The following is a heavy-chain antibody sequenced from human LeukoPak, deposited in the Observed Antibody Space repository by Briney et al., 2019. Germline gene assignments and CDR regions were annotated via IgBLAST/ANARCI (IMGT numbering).Heavy chain of an antibody. CDR3: ARTAWGVGATWLKDYYYYMDV. CDR1: GGSISSYY. Sequence: SETLSLTCTVSGGSISSYYWSWIRQPPGKGLEWVGYIYYSGSTNYNPSLKSRVTISVDTSKNQFSLKLSSVTAADTAVYYCARTAWGVGATWLKDYYYYMDVWGKGTTVTVSS. V-gene: IGHV4-59*01. CDR2: IYYSGST. J-gene: IGHJ6*03. D-gene: IGHD1-26*01.